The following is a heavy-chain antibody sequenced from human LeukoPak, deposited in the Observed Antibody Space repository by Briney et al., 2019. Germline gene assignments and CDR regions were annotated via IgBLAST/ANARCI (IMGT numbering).Heavy chain of an antibody. J-gene: IGHJ4*02. V-gene: IGHV3-23*01. CDR3: AKDLFVTDYYDSSGYYFDY. CDR2: ISGSGGST. Sequence: GGYLRLSCAASGFTLSSYAMSWVRQAPGKGLEWVSAISGSGGSTYYADSVKGRITVSRDNSKNTLYLQMNSLRAEDTAVYYCAKDLFVTDYYDSSGYYFDYWGQGTLVTVSS. CDR1: GFTLSSYA. D-gene: IGHD3-22*01.